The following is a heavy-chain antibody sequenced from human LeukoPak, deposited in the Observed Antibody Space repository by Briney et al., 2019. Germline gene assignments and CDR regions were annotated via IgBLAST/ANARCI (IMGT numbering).Heavy chain of an antibody. J-gene: IGHJ5*02. CDR3: ARGLSGYAWFDP. CDR1: GGTFSSYA. CDR2: IIPIFGTA. Sequence: SVKVSCKASGGTFSSYAISWVRQAPGQGLEWMGGIIPIFGTANYAQKFQGRVTITAGESTSTAYMELSSLRSEDTAVYYCARGLSGYAWFDPWGQGTLVTVSS. V-gene: IGHV1-69*13. D-gene: IGHD5-12*01.